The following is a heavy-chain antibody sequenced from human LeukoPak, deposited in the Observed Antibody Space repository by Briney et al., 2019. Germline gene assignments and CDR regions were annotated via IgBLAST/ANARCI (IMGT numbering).Heavy chain of an antibody. D-gene: IGHD1-1*01. CDR3: ARAGAYNWNRGYFDY. CDR2: ISAYNGNT. CDR1: GYTFTSYG. J-gene: IGHJ4*02. V-gene: IGHV1-18*01. Sequence: GASVKVSCKASGYTFTSYGISWVRQAPGQGLEWMGWISAYNGNTNYAQKLQGRVTMTTDTSTSTAYMELRSLRSDDTAVYYCARAGAYNWNRGYFDYWGQGTLVTVSS.